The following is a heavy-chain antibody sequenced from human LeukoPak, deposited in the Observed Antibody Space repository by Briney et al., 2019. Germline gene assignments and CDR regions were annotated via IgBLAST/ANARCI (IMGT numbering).Heavy chain of an antibody. CDR3: ARAETGYYYDSSGYPFAY. CDR2: ISSSSSYI. CDR1: GFTVSSNY. V-gene: IGHV3-21*01. J-gene: IGHJ4*02. D-gene: IGHD3-22*01. Sequence: GGSLRLSCAASGFTVSSNYMSWVRQAPGKGLEWVSSISSSSSYIYYADSVKGRFTVSRDNAKNSLYLQMNSLRAEDTAVYYCARAETGYYYDSSGYPFAYWGQGTLVTVSS.